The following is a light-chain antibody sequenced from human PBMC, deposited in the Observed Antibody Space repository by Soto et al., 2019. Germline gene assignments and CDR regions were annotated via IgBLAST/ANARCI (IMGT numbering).Light chain of an antibody. V-gene: IGLV2-14*03. CDR3: SSYTTSSSVI. CDR2: DVN. CDR1: SSDIGTYDY. Sequence: QSALTQPASVSGSPGQSIAISCSGTSSDIGTYDYVSWYQQHPGKAPKLMLFDVNHRPSGVSDRFFGSKSGNTASLTISGLQAEDEDDYYCSSYTTSSSVIFGGGTKLTVL. J-gene: IGLJ2*01.